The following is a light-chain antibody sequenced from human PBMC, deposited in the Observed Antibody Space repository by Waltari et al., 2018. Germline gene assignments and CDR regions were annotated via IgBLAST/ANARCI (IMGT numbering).Light chain of an antibody. V-gene: IGLV3-1*01. J-gene: IGLJ1*01. CDR2: QDA. Sequence: SYDLTQTPSVSVYPGQTATITSSRDKLGDKYAFWYQQKPGQSPVLVLYQDAKRPSGIPARFSGSNSGNTATLTIRMTQPMDEADYYCQVWDTTRGFYGSGTKVTVL. CDR3: QVWDTTRGF. CDR1: KLGDKY.